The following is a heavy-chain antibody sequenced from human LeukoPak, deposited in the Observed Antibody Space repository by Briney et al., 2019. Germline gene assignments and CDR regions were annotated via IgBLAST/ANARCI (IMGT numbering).Heavy chain of an antibody. D-gene: IGHD5-24*01. Sequence: GGSLRLSCAASGFTFSSFAMSWVRQAPGKGLEWVSASSGSGGGTYYAGSVKGRFTISRDNSKNTLYLQMNSLRVEDTAVYYCAKVQEMGTILPPFHYWGQGTLVTVSS. V-gene: IGHV3-23*01. CDR2: SSGSGGGT. CDR1: GFTFSSFA. J-gene: IGHJ4*02. CDR3: AKVQEMGTILPPFHY.